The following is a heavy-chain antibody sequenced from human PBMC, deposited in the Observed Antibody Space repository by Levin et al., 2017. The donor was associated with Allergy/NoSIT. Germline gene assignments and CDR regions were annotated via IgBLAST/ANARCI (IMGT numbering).Heavy chain of an antibody. D-gene: IGHD3-9*01. CDR2: ITYDGSNR. CDR1: GFTFRSYG. Sequence: LSLTCAASGFTFRSYGMHWVRQAPGKGLEWVALITYDGSNRYHADSVEGRFTISRDNSKNTLYLQMNSLRAEDTAVYYCARDSRYDILTGYFNDPFFQLWGQGTLVTVSS. V-gene: IGHV3-33*01. J-gene: IGHJ1*01. CDR3: ARDSRYDILTGYFNDPFFQL.